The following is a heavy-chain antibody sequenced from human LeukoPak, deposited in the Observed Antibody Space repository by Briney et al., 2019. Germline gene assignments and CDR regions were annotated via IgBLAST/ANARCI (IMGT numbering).Heavy chain of an antibody. J-gene: IGHJ4*02. CDR1: EFTFSSYS. CDR3: ARVPIVGATVNYFDY. CDR2: ISSSSSYI. V-gene: IGHV3-21*01. D-gene: IGHD1-26*01. Sequence: GGSLRLSCAASEFTFSSYSMNWVRQAPGKGLEWVSSISSSSSYIYYADSVKGRFTISRDNAKNSLYLQMNSLRAEDTAVYYCARVPIVGATVNYFDYWGQGTLVTVSS.